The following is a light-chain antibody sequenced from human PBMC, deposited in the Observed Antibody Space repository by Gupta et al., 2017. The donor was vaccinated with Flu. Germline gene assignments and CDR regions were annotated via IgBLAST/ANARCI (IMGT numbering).Light chain of an antibody. CDR1: QVLVYSDGNTY. V-gene: IGKV2-30*01. J-gene: IGKJ1*01. CDR2: LVS. Sequence: VVMTQSPLSLSVTLGQPASISCRSSQVLVYSDGNTYLHWFQQRPGQTPRLLIHLVSYRDSGVPDRFSGSGSGTDFTLKISRVEAEDVGVYFCMQGGHWPWAFGQGTKVEIK. CDR3: MQGGHWPWA.